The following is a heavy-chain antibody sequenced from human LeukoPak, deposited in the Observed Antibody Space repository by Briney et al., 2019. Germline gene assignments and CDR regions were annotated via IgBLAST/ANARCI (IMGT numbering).Heavy chain of an antibody. J-gene: IGHJ4*02. CDR2: NYYSGSA. CDR1: GGSISTYY. Sequence: SETLSLTCTVSGGSISTYYWSWIRQPPGRGLEWIGYNYYSGSANYNPSPKSRVTISVDTSKNQFSLRLTSVTAADTAMYYCARNAAYCLDYWGQGTLVTVSS. CDR3: ARNAAYCLDY. V-gene: IGHV4-59*12. D-gene: IGHD2-15*01.